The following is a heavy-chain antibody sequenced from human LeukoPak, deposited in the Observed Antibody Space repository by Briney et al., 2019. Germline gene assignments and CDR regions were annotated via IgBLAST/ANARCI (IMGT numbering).Heavy chain of an antibody. D-gene: IGHD5-18*01. CDR3: ARVFVDTAMVNYYFDY. CDR2: INSNSGGT. CDR1: GYTFSDYS. J-gene: IGHJ4*02. Sequence: ASVKVSCKASGYTFSDYSMHWVRQAPGQGLEWMGWINSNSGGTEYAQKFQGRVAMTRDTSISTAFMELSSLTSDDTAVYYCARVFVDTAMVNYYFDYWGLGTLVTVSS. V-gene: IGHV1-2*02.